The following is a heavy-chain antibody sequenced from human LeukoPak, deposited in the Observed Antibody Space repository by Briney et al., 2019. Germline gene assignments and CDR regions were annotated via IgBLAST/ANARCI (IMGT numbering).Heavy chain of an antibody. CDR2: IIPILGIA. D-gene: IGHD3-22*01. CDR3: ARKYYDSSGYPYYFDY. Sequence: ASVKVSFKASGGTFSSYAISWVRQAPGQGLEWMGRIIPILGIANYAQKFQGRVTITADKSTGTAYMELSSLRSEDTAVYYCARKYYDSSGYPYYFDYWGQGTLVTVSS. J-gene: IGHJ4*02. V-gene: IGHV1-69*04. CDR1: GGTFSSYA.